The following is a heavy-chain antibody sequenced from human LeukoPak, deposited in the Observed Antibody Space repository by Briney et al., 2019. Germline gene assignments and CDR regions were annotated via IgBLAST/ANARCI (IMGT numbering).Heavy chain of an antibody. Sequence: ASVKVSCKASGYTFTSYDINWVRQATGQGLEWMVWMNPNSGNTGYAQKFQGRVTMTRNTSISTAYMELSSLRSEDTAVYYCARGGMVLRYFDWWFDYWGQGTLVTASS. V-gene: IGHV1-8*01. CDR1: GYTFTSYD. D-gene: IGHD3-9*01. CDR2: MNPNSGNT. J-gene: IGHJ4*02. CDR3: ARGGMVLRYFDWWFDY.